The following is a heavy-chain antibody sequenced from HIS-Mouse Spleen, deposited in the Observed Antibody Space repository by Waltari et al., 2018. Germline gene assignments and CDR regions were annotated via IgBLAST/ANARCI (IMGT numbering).Heavy chain of an antibody. Sequence: EVQLVESGGGLVQPGGSLRLSCAASGFTFSSYWMSLVRPAPGKGLEWVANIKQDGSEKYYVDSVKGRFTISRDNAKNSLYLQMNSLRAEDTAVYYCAREGDSGSYFDYWGQGTLVTVSS. J-gene: IGHJ4*02. V-gene: IGHV3-7*01. CDR2: IKQDGSEK. D-gene: IGHD1-26*01. CDR1: GFTFSSYW. CDR3: AREGDSGSYFDY.